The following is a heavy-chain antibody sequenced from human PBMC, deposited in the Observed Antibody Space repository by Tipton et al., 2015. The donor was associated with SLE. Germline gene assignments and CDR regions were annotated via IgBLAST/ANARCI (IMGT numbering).Heavy chain of an antibody. CDR1: GGSISSYY. J-gene: IGHJ4*02. V-gene: IGHV4-34*01. CDR2: INHSGST. D-gene: IGHD4-23*01. CDR3: ARWVTTVVTRTFDY. Sequence: LRLSCTVSGGSISSYYWSWIRQPPGKGLEWIGEINHSGSTYYNPSLKSRVTISVDTSKNQFSLKLSSVTAADTAVYYCARWVTTVVTRTFDYWGQGTLVTVSS.